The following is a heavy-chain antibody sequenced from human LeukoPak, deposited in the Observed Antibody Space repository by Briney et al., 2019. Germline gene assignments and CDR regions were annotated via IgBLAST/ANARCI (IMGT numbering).Heavy chain of an antibody. Sequence: SETLSLTCTVSGGPVSSGSYYWSWIRQPPGKGLEWIGYIYYSGSTNYNPSLKSRVTISVDTSKNQFSLKLSSVTAADTAVYYCARVPTLSYRFDYWGQGTLVTVSS. CDR1: GGPVSSGSYY. CDR2: IYYSGST. D-gene: IGHD3-16*02. CDR3: ARVPTLSYRFDY. V-gene: IGHV4-61*01. J-gene: IGHJ4*02.